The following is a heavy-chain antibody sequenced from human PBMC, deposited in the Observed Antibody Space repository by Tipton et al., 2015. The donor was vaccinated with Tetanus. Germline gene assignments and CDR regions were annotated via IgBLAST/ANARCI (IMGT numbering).Heavy chain of an antibody. CDR3: ARQGGVAARRKRPYYYYGMDV. CDR1: GGSFSGYY. D-gene: IGHD6-6*01. Sequence: TLSLTCAVYGGSFSGYYWSWIRQPPGKGLEWIGEINHSGSTNYNPSLKSRVTISVDTSKNQFSLKPSSVTAADTAVYYCARQGGVAARRKRPYYYYGMDVWGQGTTVTVSS. V-gene: IGHV4-34*01. CDR2: INHSGST. J-gene: IGHJ6*02.